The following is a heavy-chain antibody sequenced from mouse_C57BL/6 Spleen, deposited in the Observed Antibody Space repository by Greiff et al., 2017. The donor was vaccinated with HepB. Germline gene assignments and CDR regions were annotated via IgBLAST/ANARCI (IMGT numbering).Heavy chain of an antibody. CDR1: GYTFTSYG. CDR2: IYPRSGNT. CDR3: ASHGSPRWYFDV. Sequence: VKLMESGAELARPGASVKLSCKASGYTFTSYGISWVKQRTGQGLEWIGEIYPRSGNTYYNEKFKGKATLTADKSSSTAYMELRSLTSEDSAVYFCASHGSPRWYFDVWGTGTTVTVSS. V-gene: IGHV1-81*01. J-gene: IGHJ1*03. D-gene: IGHD1-1*01.